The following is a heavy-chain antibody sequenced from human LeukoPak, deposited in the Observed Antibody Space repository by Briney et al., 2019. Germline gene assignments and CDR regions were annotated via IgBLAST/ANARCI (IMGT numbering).Heavy chain of an antibody. CDR2: IRYDGSNK. Sequence: GGSLRLSCAASGFTFSSYGMHWVRQAPGKGLEWVAFIRYDGSNKYYADSVKGRYTISRDNSKNTLYLQMNSLRAEDTAVYYCAKDPRAGYSYGSYYYYYMDVWGKGTTVTISS. J-gene: IGHJ6*03. CDR3: AKDPRAGYSYGSYYYYYMDV. D-gene: IGHD5-18*01. V-gene: IGHV3-30*02. CDR1: GFTFSSYG.